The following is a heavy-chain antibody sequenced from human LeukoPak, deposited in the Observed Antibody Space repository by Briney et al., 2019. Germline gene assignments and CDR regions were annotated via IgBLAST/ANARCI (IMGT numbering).Heavy chain of an antibody. CDR2: ISSSSSYI. V-gene: IGHV3-21*01. Sequence: GGSLRLSCAASGFTFSSYSMNWVRQAPGKGLEWVSSISSSSSYIYYADSVKGRFTISRDNAKNSLYLQMNSLRAEDTAVYYCARVGDGNTVTTGFGYWGQGTLVTVSS. CDR1: GFTFSSYS. CDR3: ARVGDGNTVTTGFGY. D-gene: IGHD4-11*01. J-gene: IGHJ4*02.